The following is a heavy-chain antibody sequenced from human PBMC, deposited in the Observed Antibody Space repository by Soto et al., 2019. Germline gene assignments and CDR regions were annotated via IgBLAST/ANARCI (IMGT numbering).Heavy chain of an antibody. CDR3: AKLNYDILTGSYVDV. V-gene: IGHV4-39*01. CDR2: IYYSGST. CDR1: GGSISSSSYY. Sequence: SETLSLTCTVSGGSISSSSYYWGWIRQPPGKGLEWIGSIYYSGSTYYNPSLTSRVTISVDRSKNQFSLNLSSVTAADTAVYYCAKLNYDILTGSYVDVWGKGTTVTVSS. J-gene: IGHJ6*04. D-gene: IGHD3-9*01.